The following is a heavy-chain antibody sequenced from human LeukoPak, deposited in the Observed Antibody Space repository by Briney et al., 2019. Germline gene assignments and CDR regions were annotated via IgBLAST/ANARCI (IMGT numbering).Heavy chain of an antibody. CDR1: GGSISSYY. CDR3: ARRYSSSWTTFDP. V-gene: IGHV4-59*08. Sequence: TPSETLSLTCTVSGGSISSYYWSWIRQPPGKGLEWIGYIYYSGSTNYNPSLKSRVTISVDTSKNQFSLKLSSVTAADTAVYYCARRYSSSWTTFDPWGQGTLVTVSS. J-gene: IGHJ5*02. D-gene: IGHD6-13*01. CDR2: IYYSGST.